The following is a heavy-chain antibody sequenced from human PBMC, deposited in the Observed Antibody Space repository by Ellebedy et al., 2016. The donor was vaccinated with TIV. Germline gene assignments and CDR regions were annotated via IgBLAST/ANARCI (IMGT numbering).Heavy chain of an antibody. J-gene: IGHJ6*02. Sequence: SETLSLTXTVSGGSISSGSYYWTWIRQPPGEGLEWIGEINHRGGTNQNPSLKSRVTISVDTSKKQFSLSLTSVTAADTALYYCARYYNALDVWGQGTTVTVSS. CDR3: ARYYNALDV. CDR2: INHRGGT. V-gene: IGHV4-39*07. CDR1: GGSISSGSYY.